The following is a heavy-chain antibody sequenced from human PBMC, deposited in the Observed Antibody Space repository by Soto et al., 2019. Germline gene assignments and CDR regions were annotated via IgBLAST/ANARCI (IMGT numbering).Heavy chain of an antibody. V-gene: IGHV3-49*04. CDR1: GFTFGDYA. CDR3: TREYFDFYYYYGMDV. D-gene: IGHD3-9*01. J-gene: IGHJ6*02. Sequence: RRLSCTAPGFTFGDYAMSWVRQAPGKGLEWVGFIRSKAYGGTTEYAASVKGRFTISRDDSKSIAYLQMNSLKTEDTAVYYCTREYFDFYYYYGMDVWGQGTTVTVSS. CDR2: IRSKAYGGTT.